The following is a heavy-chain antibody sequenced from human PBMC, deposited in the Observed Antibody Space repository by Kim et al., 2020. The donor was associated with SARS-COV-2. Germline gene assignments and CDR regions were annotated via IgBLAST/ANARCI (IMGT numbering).Heavy chain of an antibody. D-gene: IGHD6-13*01. CDR3: ASSIAAAGIYYYYGMDV. Sequence: GGSLRLSCAASGFTVSSNYMSWVRQAPGKGLEWVSVIYSGGSTYYADSVKGRFTISRDNSKNTLYLQMNSLRAEDTAVYYCASSIAAAGIYYYYGMDVWGQGTTVTVSS. V-gene: IGHV3-53*01. CDR2: IYSGGST. J-gene: IGHJ6*02. CDR1: GFTVSSNY.